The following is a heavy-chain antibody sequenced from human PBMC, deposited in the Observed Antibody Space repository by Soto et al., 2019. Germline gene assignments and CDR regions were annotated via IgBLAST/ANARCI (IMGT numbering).Heavy chain of an antibody. CDR3: AKDAGDGVQDYYYYYYGMDV. Sequence: GGSLRLSCAASGFTFSSYAMSWVRQAPGKGLEWVSAISGSGGSTYYADSVKGRFTISRDNSKNTLYLQMNSLRAEDTAVYYCAKDAGDGVQDYYYYYYGMDVWGQGTTVTVSS. J-gene: IGHJ6*02. CDR2: ISGSGGST. V-gene: IGHV3-23*01. D-gene: IGHD3-16*01. CDR1: GFTFSSYA.